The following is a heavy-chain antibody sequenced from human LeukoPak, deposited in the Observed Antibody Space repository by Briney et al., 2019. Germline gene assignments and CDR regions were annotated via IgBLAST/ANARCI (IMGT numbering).Heavy chain of an antibody. Sequence: GGSPRLSCAASGFTFSNAWMSWVRQAPGKGLEWVGRIKSKTDGGTTDYAAPVKGRFTISRDDSKNTLYLQMNSLKSEDTAVYYCTTDWVITPGRAVYGVGYWGQGTLVTVSS. CDR1: GFTFSNAW. CDR2: IKSKTDGGTT. D-gene: IGHD4-23*01. CDR3: TTDWVITPGRAVYGVGY. J-gene: IGHJ4*02. V-gene: IGHV3-15*01.